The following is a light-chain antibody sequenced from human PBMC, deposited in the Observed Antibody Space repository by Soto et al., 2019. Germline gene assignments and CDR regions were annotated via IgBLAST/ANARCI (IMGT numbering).Light chain of an antibody. CDR1: QGVSSS. Sequence: EVVLTQSPATLSVSPGDTATLSCRASQGVSSSLAWYQQKPGQPPRLLIYGASTRATGVPARFSGSGSGTEFTLTISRLQSEDFAVYYFQQYYNSRPRFGQGTKVEIK. J-gene: IGKJ1*01. CDR2: GAS. V-gene: IGKV3-15*01. CDR3: QQYYNSRPR.